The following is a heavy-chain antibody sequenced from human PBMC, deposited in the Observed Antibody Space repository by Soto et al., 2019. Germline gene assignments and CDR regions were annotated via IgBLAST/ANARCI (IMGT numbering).Heavy chain of an antibody. V-gene: IGHV3-73*02. Sequence: EVQLVESGGGLVQPGGSLKLSCAASGFTFSGSAMHWVRQASGKGLEWVGRIRSKANSYATAYAASVKGRFTISRDDSKNTVYLQMNSLRAEDTGVYYCAKGPAVFRTTVITNWGQGTLVTVSS. CDR2: IRSKANSYAT. CDR3: AKGPAVFRTTVITN. D-gene: IGHD4-17*01. J-gene: IGHJ4*02. CDR1: GFTFSGSA.